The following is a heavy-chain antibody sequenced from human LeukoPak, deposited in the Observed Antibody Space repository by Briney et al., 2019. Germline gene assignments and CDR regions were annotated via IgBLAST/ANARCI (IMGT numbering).Heavy chain of an antibody. D-gene: IGHD3-22*01. J-gene: IGHJ5*02. Sequence: ASVKVSCKASGYTFTSYDIHWVRQATGQGPEWMGWMNPNSGNTGYAQKFQGRVTMTRNTSISTAYMELSSLRSEDTAVYYCARLYYDSSGYYGYNWLDPWGQGTLVTVSS. CDR1: GYTFTSYD. V-gene: IGHV1-8*01. CDR3: ARLYYDSSGYYGYNWLDP. CDR2: MNPNSGNT.